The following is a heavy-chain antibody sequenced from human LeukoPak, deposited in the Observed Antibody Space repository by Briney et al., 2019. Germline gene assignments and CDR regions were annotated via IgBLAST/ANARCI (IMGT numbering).Heavy chain of an antibody. Sequence: ALVKVSCKASGGTFSSYAISWVRQAPGQGLEWMGIINPSGGSTSYAQKFQGRVTMTRDTSTSTVYMELSSLRSEDTAVYYCAREGAAFDIWGQGTMVTVSS. CDR3: AREGAAFDI. CDR1: GGTFSSYA. V-gene: IGHV1-46*01. J-gene: IGHJ3*02. D-gene: IGHD3-16*01. CDR2: INPSGGST.